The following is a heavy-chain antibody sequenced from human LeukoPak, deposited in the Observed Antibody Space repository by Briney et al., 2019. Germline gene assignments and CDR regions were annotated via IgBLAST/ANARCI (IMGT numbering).Heavy chain of an antibody. J-gene: IGHJ5*02. Sequence: ASVTVSFKASGYTFTIYYMHWVRQAPGQGLEWVGIINPSGGSTSYAQKFQGRVTMTRDTSTSTVYMELSSLRSEDTAVYYCGGSYYSQGWFDPWGQGTLVTVSS. D-gene: IGHD1-26*01. V-gene: IGHV1-46*01. CDR2: INPSGGST. CDR1: GYTFTIYY. CDR3: GGSYYSQGWFDP.